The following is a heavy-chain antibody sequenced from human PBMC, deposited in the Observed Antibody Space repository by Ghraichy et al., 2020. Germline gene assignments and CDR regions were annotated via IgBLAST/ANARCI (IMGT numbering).Heavy chain of an antibody. Sequence: GGSLRLSCAASGFTVSSNYMSWVRQAPGKGLEWVSVIYSGGSTYYADSVKGRFTISRDNSKNTLYLQMNSLRAEDTAVYYCARDWYYGSGSFSTNYGMDVWGQGTTVTGSS. V-gene: IGHV3-53*01. CDR1: GFTVSSNY. J-gene: IGHJ6*02. D-gene: IGHD3-10*01. CDR3: ARDWYYGSGSFSTNYGMDV. CDR2: IYSGGST.